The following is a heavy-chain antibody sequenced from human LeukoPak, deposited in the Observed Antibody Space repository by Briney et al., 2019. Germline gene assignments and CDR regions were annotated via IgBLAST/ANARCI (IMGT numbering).Heavy chain of an antibody. D-gene: IGHD3-22*01. CDR3: ARDGSGYYDSSGYAQFDY. Sequence: GGSLRLSCAASGFTFDDYGMSWVRQAPGKGLEWVSGINWNGGSTGYADSVKGRFTISRDNAKNSLYLQMNSLRAEDTAVYYCARDGSGYYDSSGYAQFDYRGQGTLVTVSS. CDR2: INWNGGST. V-gene: IGHV3-20*04. CDR1: GFTFDDYG. J-gene: IGHJ4*02.